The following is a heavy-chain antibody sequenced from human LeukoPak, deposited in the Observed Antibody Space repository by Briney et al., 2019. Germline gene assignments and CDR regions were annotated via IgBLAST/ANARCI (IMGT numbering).Heavy chain of an antibody. CDR2: INEDGNEK. CDR3: ATLSYRRFDY. J-gene: IGHJ4*02. V-gene: IGHV3-7*01. D-gene: IGHD1-14*01. Sequence: PGGSLRLSCAASGLTLSRFWMIWTPQAPGKGLEWVATINEDGNEKWYADSVKGRFTISRDNARNSLYLQMNSLRAEDTAVYYCATLSYRRFDYWGQGALVTVSS. CDR1: GLTLSRFW.